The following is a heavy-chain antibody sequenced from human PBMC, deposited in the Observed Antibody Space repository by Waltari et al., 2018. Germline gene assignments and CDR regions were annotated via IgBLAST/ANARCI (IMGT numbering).Heavy chain of an antibody. Sequence: WIRQPPGKGLEWIGESNHRGNTYYNPSLKGRVTVSVDTSKNQFSLRLHSMTAADTAVYYCARKIFFYGSGTSGFDPWGQGTQVIVSS. D-gene: IGHD3-10*01. J-gene: IGHJ5*02. CDR3: ARKIFFYGSGTSGFDP. V-gene: IGHV4-34*01. CDR2: SNHRGNT.